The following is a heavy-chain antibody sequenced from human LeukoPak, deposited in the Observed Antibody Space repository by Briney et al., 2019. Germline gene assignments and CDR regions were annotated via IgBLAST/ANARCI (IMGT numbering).Heavy chain of an antibody. CDR1: GGSISNYY. V-gene: IGHV4-59*08. CDR2: IYSSGNT. Sequence: KPSETLSLTCTVSGGSISNYYWSWLRQPPGKGLEWIAYIYSSGNTNYNPSLKGRVIISVDTSKNQFSLKVYSVTAADTAVYYCARHPSWPDYGGTFDYWGQGTPVIVSS. CDR3: ARHPSWPDYGGTFDY. D-gene: IGHD4-17*01. J-gene: IGHJ4*02.